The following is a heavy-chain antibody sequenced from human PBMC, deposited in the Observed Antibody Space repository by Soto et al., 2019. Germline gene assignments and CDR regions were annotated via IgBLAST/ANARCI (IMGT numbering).Heavy chain of an antibody. CDR1: GYTFTGYY. V-gene: IGHV1-2*04. J-gene: IGHJ3*02. Sequence: ASVKVSCKASGYTFTGYYMHWVRQAPGQRLEWMGWINPNSGGTNYAQKFQGWVTMTRDTSISTAYMELSRLRSDDTAVYYCARASSVLMVYAITAGYDAFDIWGQGTMVTVSS. CDR3: ARASSVLMVYAITAGYDAFDI. CDR2: INPNSGGT. D-gene: IGHD2-8*01.